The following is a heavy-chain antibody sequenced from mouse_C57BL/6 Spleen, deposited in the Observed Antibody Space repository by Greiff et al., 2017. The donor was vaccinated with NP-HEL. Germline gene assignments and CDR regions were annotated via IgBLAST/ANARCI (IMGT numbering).Heavy chain of an antibody. Sequence: QVQLQQSGAELVRPGASVKLSCKASGYTFTDYYINWVKQRPGQGLEWIARIYPGSGNTYYNEKFKGKATLTAEKSSSTAYMQLSSLTSEDSAVYFCARPAYQGIFDYWGQGTTLTVSS. CDR3: ARPAYQGIFDY. CDR1: GYTFTDYY. D-gene: IGHD2-10*01. V-gene: IGHV1-76*01. CDR2: IYPGSGNT. J-gene: IGHJ2*01.